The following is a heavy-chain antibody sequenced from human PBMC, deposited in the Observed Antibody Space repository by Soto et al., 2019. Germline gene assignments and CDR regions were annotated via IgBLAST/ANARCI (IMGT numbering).Heavy chain of an antibody. CDR2: TYYRSKWYN. D-gene: IGHD6-13*01. J-gene: IGHJ3*02. CDR1: GDSVSSNSAA. V-gene: IGHV6-1*01. Sequence: SQTLSLTCAISGDSVSSNSAAWNWIRRSPSRGLEWLGRTYYRSKWYNDYAVSVKSRITINPDTSENQFSLQLNSVTPEDTAVYYCARFIAAATDAFDIWGQGTMVTVSS. CDR3: ARFIAAATDAFDI.